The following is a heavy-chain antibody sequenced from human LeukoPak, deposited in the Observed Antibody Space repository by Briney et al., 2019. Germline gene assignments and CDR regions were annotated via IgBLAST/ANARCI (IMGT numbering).Heavy chain of an antibody. V-gene: IGHV4-59*01. CDR1: GGSISSYY. J-gene: IGHJ4*02. D-gene: IGHD6-6*01. Sequence: PSGTLSLTCTVSGGSISSYYWSWIRQPPGKGLEWIGYIYYSGSTNYNPSLKSRVTISVDTSKNQFSLKLSSVTAAGTAVYYCARDGGSSSYDFDYWGQGTLVTVSS. CDR2: IYYSGST. CDR3: ARDGGSSSYDFDY.